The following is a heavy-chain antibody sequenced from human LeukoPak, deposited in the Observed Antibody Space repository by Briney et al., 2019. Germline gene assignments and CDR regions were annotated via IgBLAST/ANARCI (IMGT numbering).Heavy chain of an antibody. D-gene: IGHD2-21*02. CDR2: ISYDESNT. V-gene: IGHV3-30-3*01. Sequence: GGSLRLSCAASGFTFSSYAMHWVRQAPGKGLEWVAVISYDESNTFYADSVKGRFTISSGTSENTLYLQMNSLRAEDTAVYYCARGFRMVVVTAIYYYYGLDVWGQGTTVTVSS. CDR3: ARGFRMVVVTAIYYYYGLDV. J-gene: IGHJ6*02. CDR1: GFTFSSYA.